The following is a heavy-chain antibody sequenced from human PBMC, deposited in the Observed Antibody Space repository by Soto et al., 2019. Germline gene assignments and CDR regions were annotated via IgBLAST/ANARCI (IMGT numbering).Heavy chain of an antibody. CDR2: ISSSSSYL. D-gene: IGHD3-10*01. Sequence: EVQVVESGGGLVKPGGSQRLSCAASGFIFNTYSMSWVRQAPGKGLEWVSSISSSSSYLYYADSVKGRFTISRDNAKNSLYLQMNSLRAEDTAVYYCARDFVDYYNSGRNYYYGMDVWGQGTTVTVSS. CDR1: GFIFNTYS. V-gene: IGHV3-21*01. CDR3: ARDFVDYYNSGRNYYYGMDV. J-gene: IGHJ6*02.